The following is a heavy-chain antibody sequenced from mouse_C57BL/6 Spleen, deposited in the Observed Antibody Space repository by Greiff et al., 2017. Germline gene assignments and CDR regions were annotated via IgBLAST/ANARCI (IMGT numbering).Heavy chain of an antibody. CDR2: IDPSDSYT. CDR1: GYTFTSYW. J-gene: IGHJ3*01. Sequence: QVQLQQPGAELVRPGTSVKLSCKASGYTFTSYWLHWVKQRPGQGLEWIGMIDPSDSYTNYNQKFKGKATLTVDTSSSTAYMQLSSLTSEASAVYYCAPTDSSGEAYWGQGTLVTVSA. CDR3: APTDSSGEAY. D-gene: IGHD3-2*02. V-gene: IGHV1-59*01.